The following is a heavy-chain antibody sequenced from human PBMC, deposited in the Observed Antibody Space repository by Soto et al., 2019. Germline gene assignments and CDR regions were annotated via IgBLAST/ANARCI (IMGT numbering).Heavy chain of an antibody. Sequence: RPPPVNPTQTLTPPYTLTGVSLTSPGMCESWIRQSPGKALERLAPTQSANDDKHYSPSLNTRLTISKDTSQNQVVPTMANMDPGDAAPYYCARSIRGPRRVNGRDVGGQGT. CDR3: ARSIRGPRRVNGRDV. V-gene: IGHV2-70*13. J-gene: IGHJ6*02. D-gene: IGHD1-20*01. CDR2: TQSANDDK. CDR1: GVSLTSPGMC.